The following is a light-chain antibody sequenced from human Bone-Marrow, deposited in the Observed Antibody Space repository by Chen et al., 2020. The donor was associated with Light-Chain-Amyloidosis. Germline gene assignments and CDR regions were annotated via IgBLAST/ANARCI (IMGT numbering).Light chain of an antibody. CDR2: LAS. CDR3: MQALQTPT. Sequence: DIVMTQSPLSLPVTPGEPASISCRSNQSLLNSNGYNYLDWYLQRPGQSTQLLIYLASDRPSGVPDRFSGSGSGTDFTLKISRVEAEDVGVYYCMQALQTPTFGQGTRLEIK. V-gene: IGKV2-28*01. J-gene: IGKJ2*01. CDR1: QSLLNSNGYNY.